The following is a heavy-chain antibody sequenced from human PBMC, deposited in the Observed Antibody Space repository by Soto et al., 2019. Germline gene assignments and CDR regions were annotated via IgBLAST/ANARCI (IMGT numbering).Heavy chain of an antibody. CDR3: ARHGDYGDYSTLVWFDP. J-gene: IGHJ5*02. CDR2: IWYDGSNK. V-gene: IGHV3-33*01. Sequence: PGGSLILSWAASGFTFSSGVMHWVRQAPGKGLEWVAVIWYDGSNKYYADSVKGRFTISRDNSKNTLYLQMNSLRAEDTAVYYCARHGDYGDYSTLVWFDPWGQGTLVT. D-gene: IGHD4-17*01. CDR1: GFTFSSGV.